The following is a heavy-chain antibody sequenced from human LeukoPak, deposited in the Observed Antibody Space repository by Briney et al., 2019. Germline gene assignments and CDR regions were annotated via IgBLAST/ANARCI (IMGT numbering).Heavy chain of an antibody. CDR3: ARHRRMVRGVTPHYYYMDV. V-gene: IGHV4-38-2*02. D-gene: IGHD3-10*01. CDR2: IYHSGST. CDR1: GYSISSGYY. J-gene: IGHJ6*03. Sequence: SETLSLTCTVSGYSISSGYYWGWIRQPPGKGLEWIGNIYHSGSTFYNPSLKSRVTISVDTSKNQFSLKLSSVTAADTAVYYCARHRRMVRGVTPHYYYMDVWGKGTTVTISS.